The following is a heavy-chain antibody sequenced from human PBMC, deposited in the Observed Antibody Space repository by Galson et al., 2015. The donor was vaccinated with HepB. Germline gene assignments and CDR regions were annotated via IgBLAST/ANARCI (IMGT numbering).Heavy chain of an antibody. D-gene: IGHD3-10*01. CDR1: GYTFTSYD. V-gene: IGHV1-2*02. Sequence: SVKVSCKASGYTFTSYDIHWVRQAPGQGLEWMGWINPNSDGTKYAQKFQDRVTVTRDTSISTAYMELSRLTSDDTAVYYCARESNGSGPNVDMDVWGQGTTVTVSS. J-gene: IGHJ6*02. CDR2: INPNSDGT. CDR3: ARESNGSGPNVDMDV.